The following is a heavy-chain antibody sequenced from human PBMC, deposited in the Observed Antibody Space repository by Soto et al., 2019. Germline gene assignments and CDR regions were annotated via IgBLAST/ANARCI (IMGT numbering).Heavy chain of an antibody. CDR2: IIPLFGTT. CDR3: ARDGGGATFDY. V-gene: IGHV1-69*12. J-gene: IGHJ4*02. D-gene: IGHD1-26*01. Sequence: QVQLVQSGAEVRKPGSSVKVSCEASGGTFSSYALNWMRQAPGQGLEWMGGIIPLFGTTTYAEKFQGRVTIPADESTRTAFLELSSLTSEDTAMYYCARDGGGATFDYWGQGTRVTVSS. CDR1: GGTFSSYA.